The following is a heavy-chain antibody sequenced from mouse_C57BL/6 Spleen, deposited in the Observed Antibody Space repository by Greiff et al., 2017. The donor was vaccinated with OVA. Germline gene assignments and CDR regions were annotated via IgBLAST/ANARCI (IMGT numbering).Heavy chain of an antibody. V-gene: IGHV1-19*01. CDR2: INPYNGGT. J-gene: IGHJ2*01. Sequence: EVKLMESGPVLVKPGASVKMSCKASGYTFTDYYMNWVKQSHGKSLEWIGVINPYNGGTSYNQKFKGKATLTVDKSSSTAYMELNSLTSEDSAVYYCARWGGNYLDYWGQGTTLTVSS. CDR1: GYTFTDYY. CDR3: ARWGGNYLDY.